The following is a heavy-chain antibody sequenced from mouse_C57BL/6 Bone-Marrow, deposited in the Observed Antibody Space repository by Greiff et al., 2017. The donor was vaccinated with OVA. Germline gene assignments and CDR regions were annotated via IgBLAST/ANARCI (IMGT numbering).Heavy chain of an antibody. CDR1: GYTFTNYW. Sequence: QVQLKESGAELVRPGTSVKMSCKASGYTFTNYWIGWAKQRPGHGLEWIGDIYPGGGYTNYNEKFKGKATLTADKSSSTAYMQFSSLTSEDSAIYYCARSRGYTGYFDVWGTGTTVTVSS. V-gene: IGHV1-63*01. CDR2: IYPGGGYT. J-gene: IGHJ1*03. D-gene: IGHD2-2*01. CDR3: ARSRGYTGYFDV.